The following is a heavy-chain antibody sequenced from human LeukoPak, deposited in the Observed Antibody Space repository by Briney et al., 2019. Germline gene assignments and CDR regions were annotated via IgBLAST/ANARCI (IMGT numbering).Heavy chain of an antibody. CDR1: GFTVSSTY. CDR3: AKARYCSGGTCPEWFDP. V-gene: IGHV3-53*01. J-gene: IGHJ5*02. Sequence: GGSLRLSCAASGFTVSSTYMSWVRQAPGKGLEWVSVIYVGGTTSYADPVKGRFTISRDNSKNTLYLQMNSLRAEDTAIYYCAKARYCSGGTCPEWFDPWGQGTLVTVSS. D-gene: IGHD2-15*01. CDR2: IYVGGTT.